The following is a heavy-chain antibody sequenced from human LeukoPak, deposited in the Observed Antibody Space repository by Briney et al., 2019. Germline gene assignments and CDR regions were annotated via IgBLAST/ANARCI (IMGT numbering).Heavy chain of an antibody. V-gene: IGHV1-24*01. CDR3: ATDFLGATIDDAFDI. Sequence: ASVKVSCKVSGYTLTELSMHWVRQAPGKGLEWMGGFDPEDGETIYAQKFQGRVTMTEDTSTDTAYMELSSLRSEDTAVYYCATDFLGATIDDAFDIRGHGTMVTASS. D-gene: IGHD3-3*01. CDR2: FDPEDGET. J-gene: IGHJ3*02. CDR1: GYTLTELS.